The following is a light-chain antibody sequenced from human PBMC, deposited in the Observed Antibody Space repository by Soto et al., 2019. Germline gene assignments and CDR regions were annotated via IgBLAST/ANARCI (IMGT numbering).Light chain of an antibody. CDR3: CSYTGASGLDVV. Sequence: QSALTQPASVSGSPGQSITISCTGTSSDGDYVSWYQQHPGKAPKLIISGVTNRPSGVSNRYSGSQSDYTASLTISGLQAEYEDDYYCCSYTGASGLDVVFGGGTQLIVL. CDR1: SSDGDY. CDR2: GVT. J-gene: IGLJ3*02. V-gene: IGLV2-14*03.